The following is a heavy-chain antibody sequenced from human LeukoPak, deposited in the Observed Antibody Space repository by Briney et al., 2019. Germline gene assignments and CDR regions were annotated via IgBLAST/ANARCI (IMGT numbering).Heavy chain of an antibody. CDR2: SSGSGGDT. Sequence: GGSLRLSCAASGFTFSNYAMSWVRQAPGKGLEWVSGSSGSGGDTYYADSVKGRFTISRDNSKNTLYLQMNSLRAEDTAVYYCAKDRSCTNNICHGDFDYWGQGTLVTVSS. D-gene: IGHD2-8*01. CDR1: GFTFSNYA. J-gene: IGHJ4*02. CDR3: AKDRSCTNNICHGDFDY. V-gene: IGHV3-23*01.